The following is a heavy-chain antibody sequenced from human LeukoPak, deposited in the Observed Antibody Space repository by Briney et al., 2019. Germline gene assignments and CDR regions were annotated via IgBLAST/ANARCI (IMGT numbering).Heavy chain of an antibody. CDR2: INPNSGGT. CDR1: GYTFTGYY. Sequence: ASVKVSCKASGYTFTGYYMHWVRQAPGQGLEWMGWINPNSGGTNYAQKFQGRVTMTRDTSISTAYMELSRLRSDDTAVCYCASGGILTGYYSYYYFDYWGQGTLVTVSS. D-gene: IGHD3-9*01. CDR3: ASGGILTGYYSYYYFDY. V-gene: IGHV1-2*02. J-gene: IGHJ4*02.